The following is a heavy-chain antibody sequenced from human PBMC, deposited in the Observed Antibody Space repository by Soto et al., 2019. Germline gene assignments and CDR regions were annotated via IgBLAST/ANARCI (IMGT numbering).Heavy chain of an antibody. Sequence: QVQLVQSGAEVKKPGASVKVSCKASGYTFTSYGISWVRQAPGQGLEWMGWISAYNGNTNYAQKLQGRDTMTTDTSPSTDYMELRSLGADDSAVYYCARDLGMSSGSSPYCSCGMDVWGQGTTVTVSS. V-gene: IGHV1-18*01. CDR3: ARDLGMSSGSSPYCSCGMDV. J-gene: IGHJ6*02. D-gene: IGHD6-6*01. CDR2: ISAYNGNT. CDR1: GYTFTSYG.